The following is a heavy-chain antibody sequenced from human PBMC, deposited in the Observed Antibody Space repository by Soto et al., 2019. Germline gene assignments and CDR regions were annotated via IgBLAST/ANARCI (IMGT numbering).Heavy chain of an antibody. J-gene: IGHJ4*01. D-gene: IGHD3-3*01. Sequence: EVQLLESGGGLVQPGGSLRLSCAASGFTFNTYDMSWVRQAPGTGLEWVSSIATTGETTFYADSVRGRFTISRDNSKNTLFLQINTLRADGTAIYYWGRKWGGWGHGTLVTVSS. V-gene: IGHV3-23*01. CDR1: GFTFNTYD. CDR3: GRKWGG. CDR2: IATTGETT.